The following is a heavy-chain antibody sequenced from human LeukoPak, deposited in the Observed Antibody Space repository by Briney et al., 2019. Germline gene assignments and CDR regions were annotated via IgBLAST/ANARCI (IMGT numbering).Heavy chain of an antibody. D-gene: IGHD1-26*01. CDR1: GYTFTSYY. CDR2: INPSGGST. CDR3: ARATSIVGANVAYLAFDY. Sequence: GASVKVSCKASGYTFTSYYMHWVRQAPGQGLEWMGIINPSGGSTSYAQKFQGRVTITRDTSASTAYMELSSLRSEDMAVYYCARATSIVGANVAYLAFDYWGQGTLVTVSS. J-gene: IGHJ4*02. V-gene: IGHV1-46*01.